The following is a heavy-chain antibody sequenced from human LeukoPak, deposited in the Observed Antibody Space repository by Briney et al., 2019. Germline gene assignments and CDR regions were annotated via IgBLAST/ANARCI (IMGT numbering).Heavy chain of an antibody. Sequence: ASVKVSCKASGYTFTGYYMHWVREAPGQGLEWMGWINPNSGGTNYAQKFQGRVTMTRDTSISTAYMELSRLRSDDTAVYYCARDPDYSKIAAACHEGYWGQGTLDTVSS. CDR2: INPNSGGT. J-gene: IGHJ4*02. CDR3: ARDPDYSKIAAACHEGY. CDR1: GYTFTGYY. V-gene: IGHV1-2*02. D-gene: IGHD6-13*01.